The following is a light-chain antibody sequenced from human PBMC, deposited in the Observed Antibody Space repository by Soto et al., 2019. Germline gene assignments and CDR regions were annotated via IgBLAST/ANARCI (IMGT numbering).Light chain of an antibody. J-gene: IGKJ1*01. Sequence: EIVLTQSPGTLSLSPGERATLSCRAILSVSSSFLAWYQQNPGEAPRLLIYGASSRATGIPDRFSGSGSLTDFTLTISRLEPEDFAVYYCQHYSSSLWTFGQGTKVEIK. CDR2: GAS. CDR3: QHYSSSLWT. V-gene: IGKV3-20*01. CDR1: LSVSSSF.